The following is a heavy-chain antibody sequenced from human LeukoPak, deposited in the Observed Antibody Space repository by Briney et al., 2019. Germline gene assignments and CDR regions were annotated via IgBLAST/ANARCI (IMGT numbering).Heavy chain of an antibody. V-gene: IGHV3-74*01. CDR1: GFTFSSSW. Sequence: GGSLRLSCAASGFTFSSSWMHWVRQAPGKGLVWVSGINSDGSNTRYADSVKGRFTISRDNAKNTLYLQMNSLRVEDAAVYYCTKGRSCTNSICHSWFPEIWAQGTMVTVSS. D-gene: IGHD2-8*01. CDR3: TKGRSCTNSICHSWFPEI. J-gene: IGHJ3*02. CDR2: INSDGSNT.